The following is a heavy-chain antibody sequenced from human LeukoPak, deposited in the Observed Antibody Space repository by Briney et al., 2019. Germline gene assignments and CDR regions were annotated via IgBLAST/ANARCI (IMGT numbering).Heavy chain of an antibody. CDR2: IYYSGST. J-gene: IGHJ4*02. Sequence: SEALSLTCTVSGGSISSSSYYWGWIRQPPGKGLEWIGSIYYSGSTYYNPSPKSRVTMSVDTSKNQFSLKLSSVTAADTAVYYCARESITIFGVVIALDYWGQGTLVTVSS. CDR3: ARESITIFGVVIALDY. D-gene: IGHD3-3*01. V-gene: IGHV4-39*07. CDR1: GGSISSSSYY.